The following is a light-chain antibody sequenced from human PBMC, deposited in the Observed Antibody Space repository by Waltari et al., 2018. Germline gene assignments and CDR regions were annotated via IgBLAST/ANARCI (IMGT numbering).Light chain of an antibody. V-gene: IGKV4-1*01. CDR3: QQYHSSPIT. CDR2: WAS. CDR1: QSVFYANNKNY. J-gene: IGKJ5*01. Sequence: DIVMTQSPDSLGVSLGERATIHCKSSQSVFYANNKNYLAWYQQRPGQPPKLLIYWASTRASGVPDRFSGSGSGTDFTLTISSLQAEDVAVYYCQQYHSSPITFGQGTRLEIK.